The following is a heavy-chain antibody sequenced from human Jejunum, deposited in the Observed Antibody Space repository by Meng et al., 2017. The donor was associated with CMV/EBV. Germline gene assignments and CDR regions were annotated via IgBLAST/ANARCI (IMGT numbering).Heavy chain of an antibody. V-gene: IGHV3-21*01. Sequence: FHFSNPCLNWGRQAPGKGLEWVAFLCPSSSSLHYADSIKGRFTISRDNNKKSLYLQMNSLRAEDTAVYYCARGIIIVPNAYYFDSWGQGTLVTVSS. CDR1: FHFSNPC. CDR2: LCPSSSSL. D-gene: IGHD2/OR15-2a*01. J-gene: IGHJ4*02. CDR3: ARGIIIVPNAYYFDS.